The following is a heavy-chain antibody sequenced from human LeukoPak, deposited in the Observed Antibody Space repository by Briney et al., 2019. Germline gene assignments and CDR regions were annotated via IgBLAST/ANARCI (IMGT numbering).Heavy chain of an antibody. Sequence: GGSLRLSCAASGFTFDDYAMHWVRQAPGKGLEWVSGISWNSGSIGYADSVKGRFTISRDNAKNTLYLQMNSLRAEDTAAYYCTKEGQYDFWSGYFYMDIWGKGTTVTVSS. CDR3: TKEGQYDFWSGYFYMDI. V-gene: IGHV3-9*01. CDR2: ISWNSGSI. J-gene: IGHJ6*03. D-gene: IGHD3-3*01. CDR1: GFTFDDYA.